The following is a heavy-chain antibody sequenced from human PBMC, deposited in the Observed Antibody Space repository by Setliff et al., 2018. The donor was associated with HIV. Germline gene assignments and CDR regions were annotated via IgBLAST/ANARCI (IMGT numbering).Heavy chain of an antibody. V-gene: IGHV3-48*03. Sequence: GGSLRLSCAASGFTFRNYKFNWVRQAPGRGLEWVSSISIGSGGAIDYADSVQGRFTISRDNSKNSLYQQMNSLRVEDTAVYYCASDYLYYNLYNGPPVYGMDVLGQGTTVTVSS. CDR3: ASDYLYYNLYNGPPVYGMDV. J-gene: IGHJ6*02. CDR2: ISIGSGGAI. CDR1: GFTFRNYK. D-gene: IGHD3-3*01.